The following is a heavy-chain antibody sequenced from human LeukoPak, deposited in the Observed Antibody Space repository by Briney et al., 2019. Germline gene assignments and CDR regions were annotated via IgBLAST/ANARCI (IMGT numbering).Heavy chain of an antibody. D-gene: IGHD1-26*01. V-gene: IGHV1-2*02. J-gene: IGHJ4*02. CDR3: ARGGSSLVY. CDR1: GGTFSSYA. Sequence: GASVKVSCKASGGTFSSYAISWVRQAPGQGLEWMGWINSKSGDTVYAQEFQGRVTVTSDTSITTAYMELRSLMSDDTAVYYCARGGSSLVYWGQGTLITVSS. CDR2: INSKSGDT.